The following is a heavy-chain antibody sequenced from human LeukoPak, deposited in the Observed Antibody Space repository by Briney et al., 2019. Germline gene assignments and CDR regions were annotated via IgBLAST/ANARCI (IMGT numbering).Heavy chain of an antibody. Sequence: SETLSLTCTVSGGSISSYYWSWIRQPAGKGLEWIGSIYHSGSTYYNPSLKSRVTISLDTSKNQFSLKVGSVTAADTAVYYCVRGDCSSTICYSPMDVWGKGTTVTVSS. J-gene: IGHJ6*03. CDR2: IYHSGST. V-gene: IGHV4-4*07. D-gene: IGHD2-2*01. CDR3: VRGDCSSTICYSPMDV. CDR1: GGSISSYY.